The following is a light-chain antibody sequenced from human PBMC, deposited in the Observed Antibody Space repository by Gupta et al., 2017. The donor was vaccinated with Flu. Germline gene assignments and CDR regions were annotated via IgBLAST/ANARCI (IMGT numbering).Light chain of an antibody. CDR3: LQYNKWPPLT. V-gene: IGKV3-15*01. CDR1: QTVSAN. Sequence: VMPQSPATLSVSPGDRVTLSCRASQTVSANLAWYQQKPGQAPRLLIDAASLRATGIPARFMGSGAGTEFTLTISSLQSEDFAVYYCLQYNKWPPLTFGGGTKVEIK. J-gene: IGKJ4*02. CDR2: AAS.